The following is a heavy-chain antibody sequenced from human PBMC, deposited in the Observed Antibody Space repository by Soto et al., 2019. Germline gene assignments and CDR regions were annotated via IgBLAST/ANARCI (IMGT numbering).Heavy chain of an antibody. J-gene: IGHJ6*03. CDR1: GFTFSSYG. CDR3: AKDGAYYDILTGYNSYYYYLDC. CDR2: ISYDGSNK. Sequence: PGGSLRLSCAASGFTFSSYGMHWVRQAPGKGLEWVAVISYDGSNKYYADSVKGRFTISRDNSKNTLYLQMNSLRAEDTAVYYCAKDGAYYDILTGYNSYYYYLDCWGKGTTVTVSS. V-gene: IGHV3-30*18. D-gene: IGHD3-9*01.